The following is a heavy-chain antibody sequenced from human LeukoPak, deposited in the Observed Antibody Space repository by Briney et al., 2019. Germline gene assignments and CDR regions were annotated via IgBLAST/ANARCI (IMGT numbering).Heavy chain of an antibody. Sequence: PGGSLRLSCAASGFTFSNYGMHWVRQAPGKGLEWVAFIRYDANNKYYTDSVKDRFTISRDNAKNSLYLQMNSLRAEDTAVYYCAELGITMIGGVWGKGTTVTISS. CDR2: IRYDANNK. CDR3: AELGITMIGGV. J-gene: IGHJ6*04. CDR1: GFTFSNYG. V-gene: IGHV3-30*02. D-gene: IGHD3-10*02.